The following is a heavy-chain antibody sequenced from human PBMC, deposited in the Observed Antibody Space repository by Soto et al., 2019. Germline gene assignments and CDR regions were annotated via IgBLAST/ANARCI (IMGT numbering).Heavy chain of an antibody. CDR3: ASWHEREHAYDV. CDR2: LYDVFGS. CDR1: GLTVSGTKY. V-gene: IGHV3-53*01. J-gene: IGHJ3*01. D-gene: IGHD1-1*01. Sequence: DVQLVESGGGLIQPGESLRLSCAAFGLTVSGTKYVAWVRQAPGKGLEWVSALYDVFGSFYAASVKSRFTTSSDRSKSTVYLQMNDLRPDDTAVYYCASWHEREHAYDVWGQGTTVIVSS.